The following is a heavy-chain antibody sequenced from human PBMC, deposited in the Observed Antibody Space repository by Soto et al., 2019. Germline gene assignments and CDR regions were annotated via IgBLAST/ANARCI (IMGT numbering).Heavy chain of an antibody. J-gene: IGHJ5*02. CDR2: VYWDDAK. D-gene: IGHD3-3*01. V-gene: IGHV2-5*02. CDR3: AHVYDIWNEKRDHWFDP. CDR1: GFSLSTSGVG. Sequence: QITLKESGPTLVKPTQTLTLTCTFSGFSLSTSGVGVGWIRQPPGKALEWLALVYWDDAKRYSPSLKSRLTIAKEPAKNQVVLTMTNMDPVDTATYYCAHVYDIWNEKRDHWFDPWGQGTLVTVSS.